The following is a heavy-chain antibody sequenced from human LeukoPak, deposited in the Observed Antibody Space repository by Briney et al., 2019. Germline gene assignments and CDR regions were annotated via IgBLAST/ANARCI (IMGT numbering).Heavy chain of an antibody. CDR1: GFTFSSYW. Sequence: GGSLRLSCAASGFTFSSYWMHWVRQAPGKGLVWVSRINSDGSSTSYADSVKGRFTISRDNAKNTLYLQMNSLRAEDTAVYYCARVVKGGSYVGYMDVWGQGTTVTVSS. V-gene: IGHV3-74*01. J-gene: IGHJ6*02. CDR2: INSDGSST. CDR3: ARVVKGGSYVGYMDV. D-gene: IGHD1-26*01.